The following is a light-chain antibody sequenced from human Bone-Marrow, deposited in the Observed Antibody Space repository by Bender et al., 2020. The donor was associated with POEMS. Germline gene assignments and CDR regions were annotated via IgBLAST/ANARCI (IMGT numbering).Light chain of an antibody. V-gene: IGLV4-69*01. J-gene: IGLJ3*02. Sequence: QLVLTQSPSASASLGASVKLTRTLSSGHSSYAIAWHQQQPEKGPRYLMKLNSDGSHNKGDGIPDRFSGSSSGAERYLTISSLQAEDEADYYSQTWGTGIQVFGGGTKLTVL. CDR2: LNSDGSH. CDR1: SGHSSYA. CDR3: QTWGTGIQV.